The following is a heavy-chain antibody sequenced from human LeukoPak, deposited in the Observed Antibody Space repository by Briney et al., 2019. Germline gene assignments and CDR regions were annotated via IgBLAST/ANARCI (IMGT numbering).Heavy chain of an antibody. CDR3: ATAQYQLLYHYYYMDV. J-gene: IGHJ6*03. CDR2: FDPEDGET. Sequence: ASVKVSCKVSGYTLTELSMHWVRQAPGKGLEWMGGFDPEDGETIYAQKFQGRVTMTEDTSTDTAYIELSSLRSEDTAVYYCATAQYQLLYHYYYMDVWGKGTTVTVSS. CDR1: GYTLTELS. D-gene: IGHD2-2*01. V-gene: IGHV1-24*01.